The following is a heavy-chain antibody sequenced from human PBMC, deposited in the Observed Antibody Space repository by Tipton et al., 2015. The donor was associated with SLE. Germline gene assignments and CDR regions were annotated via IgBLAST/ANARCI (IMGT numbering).Heavy chain of an antibody. CDR1: GFTFSSYN. Sequence: SLRLSCAASGFTFSSYNMNWVRQAPGKGLEWVAVISYDGNNKYYADSVKGRFTISRDNSKNTLYLQMNSLRAEDTAVYYCAREGRSYGVYYFDYWGQGTLVTVSS. CDR3: AREGRSYGVYYFDY. V-gene: IGHV3-30-3*01. J-gene: IGHJ4*02. D-gene: IGHD1-26*01. CDR2: ISYDGNNK.